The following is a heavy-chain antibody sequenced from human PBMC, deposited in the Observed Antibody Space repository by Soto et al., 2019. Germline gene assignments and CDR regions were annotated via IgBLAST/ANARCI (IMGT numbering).Heavy chain of an antibody. CDR2: IWNDGNKG. Sequence: PGGSLRLSCAASGFTFSHYGIHWVRQAPGKGLEWVAIIWNDGNKGYFADSVKGRFTISKDNSKNGVHLQMDSLRTDDTAVYYCGRELGASTPFYFESWGQGTLVTVSS. D-gene: IGHD2-15*01. CDR3: GRELGASTPFYFES. V-gene: IGHV3-33*01. CDR1: GFTFSHYG. J-gene: IGHJ4*02.